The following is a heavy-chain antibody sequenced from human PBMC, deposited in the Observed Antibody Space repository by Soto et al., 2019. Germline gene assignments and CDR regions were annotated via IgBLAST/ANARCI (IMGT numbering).Heavy chain of an antibody. Sequence: GASVKVSCKASGYTFTGYAMHWVRQAPGQRLEWMGWINAGNGNTKYSQKFQGRVTITRDTSTSTAYMELRSLRSDDTAVYYCARASGSSYWFDPWGQGTLVTVSS. CDR3: ARASGSSYWFDP. CDR2: INAGNGNT. CDR1: GYTFTGYA. D-gene: IGHD1-26*01. J-gene: IGHJ5*02. V-gene: IGHV1-3*01.